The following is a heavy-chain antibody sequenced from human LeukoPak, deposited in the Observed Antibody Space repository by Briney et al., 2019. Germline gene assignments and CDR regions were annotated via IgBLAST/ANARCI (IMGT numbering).Heavy chain of an antibody. Sequence: ATVKVSCKTSGYTFTGYYIHWVRQAPGQGLEWMGWINPNSGGTNYAQNFQGRVTMTRDTSISTAYMELSRLRSDDTAVYYCVRDDVSPWGQGTLVTVSS. CDR1: GYTFTGYY. CDR2: INPNSGGT. CDR3: VRDDVSP. V-gene: IGHV1-2*02. J-gene: IGHJ5*02.